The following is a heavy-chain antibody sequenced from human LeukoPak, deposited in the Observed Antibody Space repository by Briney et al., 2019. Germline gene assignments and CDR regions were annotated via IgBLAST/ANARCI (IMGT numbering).Heavy chain of an antibody. Sequence: GRSLRLSCAASGFTFSSYAMHWVRQAPGKGLEWVAAISHDGSNKYHADSVKGRFTISRDNSKNTMYLQMNSLRAEDTAVYFCAGSPKYSSSWYEYFQHWGQGTLVTVSS. J-gene: IGHJ1*01. CDR1: GFTFSSYA. V-gene: IGHV3-30*01. D-gene: IGHD6-13*01. CDR2: ISHDGSNK. CDR3: AGSPKYSSSWYEYFQH.